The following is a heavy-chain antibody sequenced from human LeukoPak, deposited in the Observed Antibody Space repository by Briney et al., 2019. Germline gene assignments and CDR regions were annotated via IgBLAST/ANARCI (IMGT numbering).Heavy chain of an antibody. CDR1: GFTVSSNY. CDR2: ISSSSSTI. Sequence: GGSLRLSCAASGFTVSSNYMSWVRQAPGKELEWFSYISSSSSTIYYADSVKGRFTISRDNAKNSLYLQMNSLRDEDTAVYYCARGDRTGIAAERGYWYFDLWGRGTLVTVSS. V-gene: IGHV3-48*02. D-gene: IGHD6-13*01. CDR3: ARGDRTGIAAERGYWYFDL. J-gene: IGHJ2*01.